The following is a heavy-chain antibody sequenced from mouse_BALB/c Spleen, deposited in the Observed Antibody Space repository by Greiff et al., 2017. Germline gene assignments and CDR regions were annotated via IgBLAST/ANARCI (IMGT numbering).Heavy chain of an antibody. CDR3: ARGAPPGRCFDV. D-gene: IGHD4-1*01. CDR1: GFTFSSFG. CDR2: ISSGSSTI. J-gene: IGHJ1*01. Sequence: DVMLVESGGGLVQPGGSRKLSCAASGFTFSSFGMHWVRQAPEKGLEWVAYISSGSSTIYYADTVKGRFTISRVNPTNTLFLQMTSLRSEDTAMYYCARGAPPGRCFDVWGAGTTVTVSS. V-gene: IGHV5-17*02.